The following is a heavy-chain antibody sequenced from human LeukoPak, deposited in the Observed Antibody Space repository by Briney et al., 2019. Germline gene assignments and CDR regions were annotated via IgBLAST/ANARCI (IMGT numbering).Heavy chain of an antibody. CDR2: ISGSGGST. Sequence: SGGSLRLSCAASGFTFSSYAMSWVRQATGKGLEGVSAISGSGGSTYYADSVKGRFTISRDNSKNTLYLQMNSLRAEDTAVYYCAKDTRSPITMVRGVIQYFDYWGQGTLVTVSS. CDR1: GFTFSSYA. V-gene: IGHV3-23*01. J-gene: IGHJ4*02. D-gene: IGHD3-10*01. CDR3: AKDTRSPITMVRGVIQYFDY.